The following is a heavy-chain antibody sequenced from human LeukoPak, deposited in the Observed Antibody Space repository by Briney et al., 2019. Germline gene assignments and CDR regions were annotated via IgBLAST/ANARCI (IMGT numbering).Heavy chain of an antibody. J-gene: IGHJ2*01. D-gene: IGHD3-22*01. CDR3: ARDQGYYDSSGYPYWYFDL. V-gene: IGHV3-53*01. CDR1: GFTVSSNY. Sequence: GGSLRLSCAASGFTVSSNYMSWVRQAPGKGLEWVSVIYSGGSTYYADSVKGRFAISRDNSKNTLYLQMNSLRAEDTAVYYCARDQGYYDSSGYPYWYFDLWGRGTLVTVSS. CDR2: IYSGGST.